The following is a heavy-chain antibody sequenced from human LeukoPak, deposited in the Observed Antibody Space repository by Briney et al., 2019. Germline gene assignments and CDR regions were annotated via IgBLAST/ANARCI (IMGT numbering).Heavy chain of an antibody. CDR1: GYTFTDYD. J-gene: IGHJ4*02. V-gene: IGHV1-2*02. CDR3: ANHWTRDGYNFIY. D-gene: IGHD5-24*01. Sequence: AAVKVSFKASGYTFTDYDIHWVRQAPGQGLEWMGWINPKSGGRNYAQMFQGRVTMTRDTSISTAYMELDRLRADDAAVYYCANHWTRDGYNFIYWGQGTLVTVSS. CDR2: INPKSGGR.